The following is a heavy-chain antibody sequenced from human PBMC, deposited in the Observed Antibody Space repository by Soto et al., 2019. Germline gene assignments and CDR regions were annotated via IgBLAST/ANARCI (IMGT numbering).Heavy chain of an antibody. Sequence: GASVKVSCKASGYTFTSYGISWVRQAPGRGLEWMGWISAYNGNTNYGQKLQGRVTMTTDTSTSTAYMELRSLRSDDTAVYYSARELDGSGSYWAPCYYYGMDVWGQGTTVTVSS. CDR2: ISAYNGNT. J-gene: IGHJ6*02. D-gene: IGHD3-10*01. V-gene: IGHV1-18*04. CDR1: GYTFTSYG. CDR3: ARELDGSGSYWAPCYYYGMDV.